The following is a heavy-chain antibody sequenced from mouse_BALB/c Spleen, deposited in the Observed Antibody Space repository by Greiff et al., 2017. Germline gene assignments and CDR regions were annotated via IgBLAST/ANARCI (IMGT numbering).Heavy chain of an antibody. CDR1: GYAFSSSW. Sequence: VQLQQSGPELVKPGASVKISCKASGYAFSSSWMNWVKQRPGQGLEWIGRIYPGDGDTNYNGKFKGKATLTADKSSSTAYMQLSSLTSVDSAVYFCARDDDGYAWGQGTLVTVSA. J-gene: IGHJ3*01. D-gene: IGHD2-3*01. CDR3: ARDDDGYA. V-gene: IGHV1-82*01. CDR2: IYPGDGDT.